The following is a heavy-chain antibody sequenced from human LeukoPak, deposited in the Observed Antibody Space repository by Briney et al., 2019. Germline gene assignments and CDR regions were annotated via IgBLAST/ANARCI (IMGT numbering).Heavy chain of an antibody. CDR1: GFTFSSYW. V-gene: IGHV3-74*01. D-gene: IGHD1-26*01. CDR3: ANEWELVDSGAFDI. J-gene: IGHJ3*02. CDR2: INSDGSST. Sequence: GGSLRLSCAASGFTFSSYWMHWVRQAPGKGLVWVSRINSDGSSTSYADSVKGRFTISRDNAKNTLYLQMNSLRAEDTAVYYCANEWELVDSGAFDIWGQGTMVTVSS.